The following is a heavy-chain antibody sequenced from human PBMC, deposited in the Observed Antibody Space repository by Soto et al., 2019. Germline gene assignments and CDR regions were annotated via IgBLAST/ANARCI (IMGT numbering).Heavy chain of an antibody. CDR2: IIPVLATT. CDR1: AGTFPHYA. V-gene: IGHV1-69*13. J-gene: IGHJ5*02. D-gene: IGHD7-27*01. Sequence: SVKVSCKASAGTFPHYALSWVRQAPGQGLEWIGGIIPVLATTTYAQKFQGRVSIIADESTNTVYMELSSLRSEDTAVYYCACNWGNSLKNWLDPCGQGTLLTVYS. CDR3: ACNWGNSLKNWLDP.